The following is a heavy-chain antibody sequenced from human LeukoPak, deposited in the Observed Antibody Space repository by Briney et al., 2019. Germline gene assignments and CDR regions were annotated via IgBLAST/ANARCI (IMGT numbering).Heavy chain of an antibody. CDR1: GGTFSSYA. D-gene: IGHD4-11*01. J-gene: IGHJ6*03. CDR2: IIPIFGTA. Sequence: SVKVSCKASGGTFSSYAISWVRQAPGQGLEWMGGIIPIFGTANYAQKLQGRVTITTDESTSTAYMELSSLRSEDTAVYYCATFDYSNEYYYYYYMDVGGKGTTVTVSS. V-gene: IGHV1-69*05. CDR3: ATFDYSNEYYYYYYMDV.